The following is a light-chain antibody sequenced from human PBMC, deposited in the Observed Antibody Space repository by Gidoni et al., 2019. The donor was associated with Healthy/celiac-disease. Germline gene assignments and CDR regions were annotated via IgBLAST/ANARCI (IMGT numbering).Light chain of an antibody. Sequence: DIQMPQSPSSLSASVGDRVTITCRASQSISSYLNWYQQKPGKAPKLLIYAASSLQSGVPSRFSGSGSGTEFTLTISRLQPEDFATYYCQQSYSTPQTFGQGTKLEIK. V-gene: IGKV1-39*01. J-gene: IGKJ2*01. CDR1: QSISSY. CDR2: AAS. CDR3: QQSYSTPQT.